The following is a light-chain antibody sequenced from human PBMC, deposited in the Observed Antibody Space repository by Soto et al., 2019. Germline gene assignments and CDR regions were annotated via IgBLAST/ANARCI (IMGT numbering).Light chain of an antibody. J-gene: IGLJ3*02. V-gene: IGLV1-44*01. Sequence: QAVVTQPPSASGTPGQRVTISCSGSSSNVGSNTVNWYQQLPGTAPKLLIHSNNQRPSGVPDRFSGSKSGTSASLAISGLQSEDEADYYCAAWDDSLNGRVFGGGTKLTVL. CDR3: AAWDDSLNGRV. CDR2: SNN. CDR1: SSNVGSNT.